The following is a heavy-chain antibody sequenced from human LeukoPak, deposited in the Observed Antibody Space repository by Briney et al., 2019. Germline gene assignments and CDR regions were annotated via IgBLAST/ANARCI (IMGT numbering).Heavy chain of an antibody. CDR2: ISWNSGSI. V-gene: IGHV3-9*01. Sequence: PGGPLRLFCAASGFTFDDYAMHWVRQAPGKGLEGVSGISWNSGSIGYADSVKGRFTISRDNAKNPLYLQMNSLRAEDTALYYCARARIGYYGMDVWGQGTTVTVSS. D-gene: IGHD1-26*01. CDR3: ARARIGYYGMDV. J-gene: IGHJ6*02. CDR1: GFTFDDYA.